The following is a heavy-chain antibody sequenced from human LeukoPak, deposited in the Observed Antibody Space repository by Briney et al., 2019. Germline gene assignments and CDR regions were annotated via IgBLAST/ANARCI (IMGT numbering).Heavy chain of an antibody. D-gene: IGHD2-2*01. CDR1: GVTFEDYY. Sequence: GGSLRLSCTGSGVTFEDYYLSWIRQAPGKGLEWISYVSSTGGDKFYADPVKGRFTISRDNARNSLYLQMNSLRAEDTALYYCVRDCSSTSCYGNYWGQGTLLTVSS. CDR3: VRDCSSTSCYGNY. CDR2: VSSTGGDK. J-gene: IGHJ4*02. V-gene: IGHV3-11*04.